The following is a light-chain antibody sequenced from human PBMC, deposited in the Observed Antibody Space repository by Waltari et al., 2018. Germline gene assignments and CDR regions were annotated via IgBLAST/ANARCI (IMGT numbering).Light chain of an antibody. CDR1: SGHSSNI. J-gene: IGLJ3*02. CDR2: VNSDGSH. Sequence: QLVLTQSPSASASLGASVKLTCTLSSGHSSNIIAWHQHQPGKGPRYLMKVNSDGSHSKGDEIPDRFSGSSAGAERYLTISSRQSEDEADYYCQTGGHGTWVFGGGTKLTVL. V-gene: IGLV4-69*01. CDR3: QTGGHGTWV.